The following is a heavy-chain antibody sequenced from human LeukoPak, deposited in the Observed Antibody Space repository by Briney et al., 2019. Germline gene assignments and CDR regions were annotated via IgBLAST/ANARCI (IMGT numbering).Heavy chain of an antibody. V-gene: IGHV1-18*01. J-gene: IGHJ4*02. D-gene: IGHD3-22*01. CDR2: ISAYTGNT. CDR3: ARSGVGYFYDNTGYYPLDY. Sequence: ASEKVSCKASGYTFTNYGISWVRQAPGQGLEWRGWISAYTGNTNYAQNFQGRVTMTTDTSTSTAFMELRSLRSDDTAVYYCARSGVGYFYDNTGYYPLDYWGQGTLVTVSS. CDR1: GYTFTNYG.